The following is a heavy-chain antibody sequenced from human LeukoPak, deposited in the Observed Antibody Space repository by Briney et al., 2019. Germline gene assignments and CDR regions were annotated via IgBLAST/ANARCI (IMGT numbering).Heavy chain of an antibody. D-gene: IGHD3-22*01. CDR1: GYTFTSYG. CDR3: ARDRAGGYYYVIDY. Sequence: SVKVSCKASGYTFTSYGISWVRQAPGQGLEWMGWISAYNGNTNYAQKLQGRVTMTTDASTSTAYMELRSLRSDDTAVYYCARDRAGGYYYVIDYWGQGTLVTVSS. CDR2: ISAYNGNT. J-gene: IGHJ4*02. V-gene: IGHV1-18*01.